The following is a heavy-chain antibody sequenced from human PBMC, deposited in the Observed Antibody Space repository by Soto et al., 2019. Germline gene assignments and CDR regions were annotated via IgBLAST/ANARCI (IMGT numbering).Heavy chain of an antibody. J-gene: IGHJ4*02. D-gene: IGHD3-3*01. V-gene: IGHV1-46*01. CDR3: ARGFGYRDSTFWNYYCDY. CDR1: GYSLTSYY. Sequence: QVQLVQSGAEAKKPGASVRVSCKALGYSLTSYYMHWVRQAPGQGLEWMGMINPRLGSTSYTQRFRDRVTMTRDTSTSTVYMELSSLRFEDTAVYYCARGFGYRDSTFWNYYCDYWGQGTLVTVSS. CDR2: INPRLGST.